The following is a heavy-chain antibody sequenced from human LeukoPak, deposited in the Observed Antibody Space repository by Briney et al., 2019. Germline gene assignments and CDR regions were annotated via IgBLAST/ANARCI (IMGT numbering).Heavy chain of an antibody. CDR1: GYTFTGYY. J-gene: IGHJ4*02. D-gene: IGHD6-19*01. CDR2: INPNSGGT. Sequence: ASVKVSCKASGYTFTGYYMHWVRQAPGQGLEWMGWINPNSGGTNYAQKFQGRVTMTRDTSISTAYMELRSLRSDDTAVYYCARRTLVAGPDFDYWGQGTLVTVSS. CDR3: ARRTLVAGPDFDY. V-gene: IGHV1-2*02.